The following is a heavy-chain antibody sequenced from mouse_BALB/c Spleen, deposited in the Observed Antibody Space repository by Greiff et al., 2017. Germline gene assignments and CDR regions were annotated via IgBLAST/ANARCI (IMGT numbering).Heavy chain of an antibody. D-gene: IGHD1-1*02. Sequence: EVKLMESGGGLVQPGGSRKLSCAASGFTFSSFGMHWVRQAPEKGLEWVAYISRGSSTIYYADTVKGRFTISRDNPKNTLFLQMTSLRSEDTAMYYCARGGYYWYFDVWGAGTTVTVSS. V-gene: IGHV5-17*02. CDR2: ISRGSSTI. CDR3: ARGGYYWYFDV. CDR1: GFTFSSFG. J-gene: IGHJ1*01.